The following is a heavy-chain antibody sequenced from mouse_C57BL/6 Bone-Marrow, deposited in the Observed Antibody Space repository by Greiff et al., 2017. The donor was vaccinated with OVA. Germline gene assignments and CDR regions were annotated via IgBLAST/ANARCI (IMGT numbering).Heavy chain of an antibody. V-gene: IGHV13-2*01. J-gene: IGHJ3*01. D-gene: IGHD2-4*01. Sequence: VKLVETGGGLVRPGTSLKLSCVTSGFTFSNYRMHWLRQPPGQRLEWIAVITVKSDNYGANYAESVKGRFAISRNDSKSSVYLEMNRVREEDTAAYFCSIYYDYDPFAYWGQGTLVTVSA. CDR1: GFTFSNYR. CDR3: SIYYDYDPFAY. CDR2: ITVKSDNYGA.